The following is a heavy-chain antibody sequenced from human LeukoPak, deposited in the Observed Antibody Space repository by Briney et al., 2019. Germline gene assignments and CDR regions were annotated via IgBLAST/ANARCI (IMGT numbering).Heavy chain of an antibody. CDR2: IYPGDSDT. CDR3: ARHQVAAAGTGGWFDP. Sequence: KHGESLKISCKGSGYSFTSYWIGWVRQMPGKGLEWMGIIYPGDSDTRYSPSFQGQVTISADKSISTAYLQWSSLKASDTAMYYCARHQVAAAGTGGWFDPWGQGTLVTVSS. CDR1: GYSFTSYW. J-gene: IGHJ5*02. D-gene: IGHD6-13*01. V-gene: IGHV5-51*01.